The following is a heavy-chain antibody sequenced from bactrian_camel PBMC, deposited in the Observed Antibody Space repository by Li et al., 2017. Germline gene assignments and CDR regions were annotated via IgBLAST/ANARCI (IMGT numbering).Heavy chain of an antibody. Sequence: HVQLVESGGGLVQPGGSLRLSCTASGFSFNNNWMFWVRQAPGKGLEWVAVIGRDGKATVADSVKGRFTISRDNDKNSLYLQMNGLKPEDTAMYFCAADSRCNGGYLRRIAWEYDNWGQGTQVTVS. J-gene: IGHJ4*01. V-gene: IGHV3S6*01. CDR3: AADSRCNGGYLRRIAWEYDN. CDR1: GFSFNNNW. D-gene: IGHD2*01. CDR2: IGRDGKAT.